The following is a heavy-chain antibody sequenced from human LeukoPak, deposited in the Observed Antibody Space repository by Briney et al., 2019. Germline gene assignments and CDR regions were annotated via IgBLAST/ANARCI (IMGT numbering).Heavy chain of an antibody. D-gene: IGHD3-9*01. CDR2: IIPIFGIA. Sequence: SVKVSCKASGGTFSSYAISWVRQAPGQGLEWMGRIIPIFGIANYAQKFQGRVTITADKSTSTAYMELSSLRSEDTAVYYCARGDDILTGYYPAYDYWGQGTLVTASS. CDR1: GGTFSSYA. J-gene: IGHJ4*02. V-gene: IGHV1-69*04. CDR3: ARGDDILTGYYPAYDY.